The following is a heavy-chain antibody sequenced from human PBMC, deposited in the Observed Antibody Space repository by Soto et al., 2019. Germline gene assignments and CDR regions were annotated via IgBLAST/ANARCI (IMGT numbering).Heavy chain of an antibody. J-gene: IGHJ5*02. D-gene: IGHD3-3*01. CDR2: IYYSGST. V-gene: IGHV4-59*08. CDR1: GGSISSYY. Sequence: PSETLSLTCTVSGGSISSYYWSWIRQPPGKGLEWIGYIYYSGSTNYNPSLKSRVTISVDTSKNQFSLKLSSVTAADTAVYYCARTYYDFGSGYWGSISWFDPWGQGTLVTVSS. CDR3: ARTYYDFGSGYWGSISWFDP.